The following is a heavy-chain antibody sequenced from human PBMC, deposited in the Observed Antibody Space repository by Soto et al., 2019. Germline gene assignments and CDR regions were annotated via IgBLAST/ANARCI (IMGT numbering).Heavy chain of an antibody. CDR1: GFTFSSYA. J-gene: IGHJ6*03. CDR2: ISGSGGST. Sequence: GGSLRLSCAASGFTFSSYAMSWVRQAPGKGLEWVSAISGSGGSTYYADSVKGRFTISRDNSKNTLYLQMNSLRAEDTAVYYCAKCYRSTIAAAVKAPYYYYMDVWGKGTTVTVSS. V-gene: IGHV3-23*01. D-gene: IGHD6-13*01. CDR3: AKCYRSTIAAAVKAPYYYYMDV.